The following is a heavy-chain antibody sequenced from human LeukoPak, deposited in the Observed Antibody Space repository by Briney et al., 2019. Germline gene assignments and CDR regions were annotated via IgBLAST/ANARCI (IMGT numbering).Heavy chain of an antibody. J-gene: IGHJ4*02. Sequence: SETLSLTCAVYGGSFSGYYWSWICQPPGKGLEWIGEINHSGSTNYNPSLKSRVTISVDTSKNQFSLKLSSVTAADTAVYYCARPGESSGYMWFYWGQGTLVTVSS. V-gene: IGHV4-34*01. CDR1: GGSFSGYY. CDR3: ARPGESSGYMWFY. D-gene: IGHD3-22*01. CDR2: INHSGST.